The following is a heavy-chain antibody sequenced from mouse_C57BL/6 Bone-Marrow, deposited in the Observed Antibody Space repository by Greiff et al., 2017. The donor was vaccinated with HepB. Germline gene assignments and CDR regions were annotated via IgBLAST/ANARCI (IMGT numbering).Heavy chain of an antibody. Sequence: VQLVESGPELVKPGASVKISCKASGYAFSSSWMNWVKQRPGKGLEWIGRIYPGDGDTNYNGKFKGKATLTADKSSSTAYMQLSSLTSEDSAVYFCARYRYYSNYRYYAMDYWGQGTSVTVSS. CDR1: GYAFSSSW. J-gene: IGHJ4*01. D-gene: IGHD2-5*01. CDR3: ARYRYYSNYRYYAMDY. V-gene: IGHV1-82*01. CDR2: IYPGDGDT.